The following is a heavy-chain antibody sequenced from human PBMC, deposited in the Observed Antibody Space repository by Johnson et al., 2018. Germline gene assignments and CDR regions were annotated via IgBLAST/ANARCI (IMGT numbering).Heavy chain of an antibody. Sequence: QVQLQESGPGLVKPSETLSLTCAVSGDSISSSPYYWGWFRPPPGKGLEWLGNIYYSGGTYYNPSLKSRVTISVDTSKNHFSLKLTSVTAADTAVYYCARDLGQWLEAGVYWGQGTLVTVSS. CDR3: ARDLGQWLEAGVY. D-gene: IGHD6-19*01. J-gene: IGHJ4*02. CDR1: GDSISSSPYY. CDR2: IYYSGGT. V-gene: IGHV4-39*07.